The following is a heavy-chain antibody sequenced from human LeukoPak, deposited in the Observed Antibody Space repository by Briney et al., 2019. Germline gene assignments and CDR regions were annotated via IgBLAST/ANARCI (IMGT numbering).Heavy chain of an antibody. V-gene: IGHV1-69*13. Sequence: SVKVSCNASGGTFSSYAISWVRQAPGPGLEWMGGIIPIFGTANYAQKFQGRVTITADESTSTAYMELSSLRSEDTAVYYCARNMPEDDVWSGSLHPSRWFDPWGQGTLVTVSS. CDR1: GGTFSSYA. CDR3: ARNMPEDDVWSGSLHPSRWFDP. CDR2: IIPIFGTA. J-gene: IGHJ5*02. D-gene: IGHD3-3*01.